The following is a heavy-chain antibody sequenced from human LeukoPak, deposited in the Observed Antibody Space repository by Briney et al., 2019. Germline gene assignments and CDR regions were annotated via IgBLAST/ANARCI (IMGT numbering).Heavy chain of an antibody. D-gene: IGHD6-13*01. V-gene: IGHV4-59*08. J-gene: IGHJ4*02. CDR2: IYYSGST. CDR1: GGSISSYY. Sequence: PSETLSLTCTVSGGSISSYYWSWIRQPPGKGLEWIGYIYYSGSTNYNPSLKSRVTISVDTSKNQFSLKLSSVTAADTAVYYCARHPGSSWYGGSFSFDYWGQGTLVTVSS. CDR3: ARHPGSSWYGGSFSFDY.